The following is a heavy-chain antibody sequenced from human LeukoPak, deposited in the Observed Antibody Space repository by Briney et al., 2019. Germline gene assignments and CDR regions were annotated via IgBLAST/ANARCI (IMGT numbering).Heavy chain of an antibody. D-gene: IGHD3-9*01. CDR1: GYTFTSYD. Sequence: ASVKVSCKASGYTFTSYDINWVRQATGRGLEWMGWMNPNSGNTGYAQKFQGRVTMTRNTSISTAYMELSSLRSDDTAVYYCARDRPVLRYFDWLPRNYYYYYMDVWGKGTTVTISS. CDR2: MNPNSGNT. V-gene: IGHV1-8*01. CDR3: ARDRPVLRYFDWLPRNYYYYYMDV. J-gene: IGHJ6*03.